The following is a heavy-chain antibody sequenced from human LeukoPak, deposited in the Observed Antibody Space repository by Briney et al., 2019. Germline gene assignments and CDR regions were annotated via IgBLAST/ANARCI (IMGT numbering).Heavy chain of an antibody. CDR2: ISGGGGST. J-gene: IGHJ4*02. V-gene: IGHV3-23*01. Sequence: GGSLRLSCAASGFTFSSYAMSWVRQAPGKGLEWVSGISGGGGSTYYGDSVKGRFTISRDNSKNTLFLQMNSLRAEDTAVYYCAKDRRIEAPYYFDYWGQGTLVTVSS. CDR3: AKDRRIEAPYYFDY. D-gene: IGHD6-13*01. CDR1: GFTFSSYA.